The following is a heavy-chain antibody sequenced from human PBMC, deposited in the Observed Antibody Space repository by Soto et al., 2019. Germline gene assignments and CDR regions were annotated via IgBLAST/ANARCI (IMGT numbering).Heavy chain of an antibody. Sequence: GESLKISCNGSGYTFTTYWIGWVRQMPGKGLEWMGVIYPGDSDTIYSPSFQGQVTLSADKSISTAYLQWRSLQASDTAMYYCVRRPGCSTTTCYRELDYWGQGTLVTVSS. V-gene: IGHV5-51*01. CDR3: VRRPGCSTTTCYRELDY. J-gene: IGHJ4*02. CDR1: GYTFTTYW. D-gene: IGHD2-2*01. CDR2: IYPGDSDT.